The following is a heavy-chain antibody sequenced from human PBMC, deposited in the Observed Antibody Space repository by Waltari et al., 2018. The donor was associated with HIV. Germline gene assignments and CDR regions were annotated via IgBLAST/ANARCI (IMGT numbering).Heavy chain of an antibody. CDR2: ISYDGNEK. D-gene: IGHD3-10*01. V-gene: IGHV3-30*01. CDR3: ARGRGGPDY. CDR1: GFTFSNYA. J-gene: IGHJ4*02. Sequence: QVQLVESGGGVVQPGRSLRPSCAVSGFTFSNYAMHWVRQAPGKGLEWVAVISYDGNEKYYADSVKGRFTISRGNSRNTLYLQMNSLRGEDTAVYYCARGRGGPDYWGQGTLVTVSS.